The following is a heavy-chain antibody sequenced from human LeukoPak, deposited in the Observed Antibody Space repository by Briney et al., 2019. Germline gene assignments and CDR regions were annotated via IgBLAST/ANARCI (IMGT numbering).Heavy chain of an antibody. V-gene: IGHV3-23*01. D-gene: IGHD3-3*01. CDR1: GFTFSSYA. CDR3: AKYFLEWLFPPSGYYYYYGMDV. Sequence: PGGSLRLSCAASGFTFSSYAMSWVRQAPGNGLEWVSAISGSGGSTYYADSVKGRFTISRDNSKNTLYLQMNSLRAEDTAVYYCAKYFLEWLFPPSGYYYYYGMDVWGQGTTVTVSS. J-gene: IGHJ6*02. CDR2: ISGSGGST.